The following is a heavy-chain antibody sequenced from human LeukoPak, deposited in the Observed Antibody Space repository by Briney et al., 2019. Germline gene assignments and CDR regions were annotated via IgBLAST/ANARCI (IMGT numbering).Heavy chain of an antibody. Sequence: GGSLRLSCAASGFTGSHNYMSWVRQAPGKGLGWVSATHSGGGTYYADSVKGRFTISRDTSKNTLYLQINSLSVEDTAVYYCIVFGDSNHWGQGTLVTVSS. V-gene: IGHV3-53*01. D-gene: IGHD4-17*01. CDR3: IVFGDSNH. J-gene: IGHJ5*02. CDR1: GFTGSHNY. CDR2: THSGGGT.